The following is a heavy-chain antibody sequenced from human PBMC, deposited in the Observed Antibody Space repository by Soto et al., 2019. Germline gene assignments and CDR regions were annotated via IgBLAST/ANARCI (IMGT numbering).Heavy chain of an antibody. J-gene: IGHJ4*02. D-gene: IGHD3-3*01. CDR3: ADRVLSTVFGFIATTVIYFDF. V-gene: IGHV2-5*02. Sequence: QITLNESGPTQVKPRQTLTLTCTFSGFSLTTSGVGVGWIRQSPGKAPEWLALIYWDDDKRYSPSLKSRLTITKDPSKIQVVLTLADVDPADTATYSCADRVLSTVFGFIATTVIYFDFCAQGTPVSVSS. CDR2: IYWDDDK. CDR1: GFSLTTSGVG.